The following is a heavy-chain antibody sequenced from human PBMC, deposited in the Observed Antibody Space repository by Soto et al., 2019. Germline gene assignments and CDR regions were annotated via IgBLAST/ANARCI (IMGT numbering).Heavy chain of an antibody. CDR3: ISRTVTTFNAFDI. Sequence: SETLSLTCTVSGGSISNYFWSWIRQPPGTGLEWIGDISYSGSTNYNPSLKSRLTISVDTSKNHFSLKLTSVTAADTAVYYCISRTVTTFNAFDIWGQGTMVTVSS. V-gene: IGHV4-59*08. CDR2: ISYSGST. D-gene: IGHD4-17*01. J-gene: IGHJ3*02. CDR1: GGSISNYF.